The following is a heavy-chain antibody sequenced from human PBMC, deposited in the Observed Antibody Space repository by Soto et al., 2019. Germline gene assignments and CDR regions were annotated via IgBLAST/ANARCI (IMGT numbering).Heavy chain of an antibody. Sequence: TLSLTCAVSGGSISSGGYSWSWIRQPPGKGLEWIGYIYHSGSTYYNPSLKSRVTISVDRSKNQFSLKLSSVTAADTAVYYCARAKDYYGSGSYRGVNWFDPW. CDR1: GGSISSGGYS. CDR2: IYHSGST. J-gene: IGHJ5*02. D-gene: IGHD3-10*01. V-gene: IGHV4-30-2*01. CDR3: ARAKDYYGSGSYRGVNWFDP.